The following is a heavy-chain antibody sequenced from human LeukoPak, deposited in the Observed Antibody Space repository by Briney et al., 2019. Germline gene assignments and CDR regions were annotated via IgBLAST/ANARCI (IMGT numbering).Heavy chain of an antibody. V-gene: IGHV3-48*03. J-gene: IGHJ4*02. Sequence: GGSLRLSCAASGFTFRSFQMNWVRQAPGKGLEWVSYINSRGITVFYADFVKGRFTISRDNARNSLYLQMNSLRAEDTAVYYCARDAGGNSGGIDYWGQGTLVTVSS. CDR3: ARDAGGNSGGIDY. CDR1: GFTFRSFQ. D-gene: IGHD4-23*01. CDR2: INSRGITV.